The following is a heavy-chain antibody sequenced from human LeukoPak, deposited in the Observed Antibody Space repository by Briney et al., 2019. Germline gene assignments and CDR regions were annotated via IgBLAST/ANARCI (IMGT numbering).Heavy chain of an antibody. Sequence: PSETQSLTCTVSGGSISSYYWSWIRQPAGKGLEWIGRIYTSGSTNYNPSLKSRVTMSVDTSKNQFSLKLSSVTAADTAVYYCARDASGYYDSSGYYSYYYYYMDVWGKGTTVTVSS. V-gene: IGHV4-4*07. J-gene: IGHJ6*03. CDR1: GGSISSYY. CDR2: IYTSGST. D-gene: IGHD3-22*01. CDR3: ARDASGYYDSSGYYSYYYYYMDV.